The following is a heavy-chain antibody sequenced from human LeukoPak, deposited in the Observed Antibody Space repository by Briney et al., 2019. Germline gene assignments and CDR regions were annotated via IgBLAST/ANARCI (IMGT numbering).Heavy chain of an antibody. Sequence: SETLSLTCTVSGGSISSYYWSWIRQPPGKGLEWIGYIYYSGSTNYNPSLKSRVTISVDTSKNQFSLKLSSVTAADTAVYYCARGRSIAARPGYDYYYYMDVRGKGTTVTVSS. D-gene: IGHD6-6*01. J-gene: IGHJ6*03. CDR2: IYYSGST. V-gene: IGHV4-59*01. CDR1: GGSISSYY. CDR3: ARGRSIAARPGYDYYYYMDV.